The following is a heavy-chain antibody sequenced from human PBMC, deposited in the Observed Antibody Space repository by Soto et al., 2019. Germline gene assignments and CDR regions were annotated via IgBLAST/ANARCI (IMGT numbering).Heavy chain of an antibody. J-gene: IGHJ2*01. CDR1: GGSISRSVYY. V-gene: IGHV4-31*11. CDR3: ARDPIVRGVVGWYFDL. Sequence: QVQLQESGPGLVKPSQTLSLTCAVSGGSISRSVYYCNWIRQHPGKGLEWIGYIHNSGTTYYNPSLKSRLTFSGDTSKNQFSLKLSSVTTAGTAVYYCARDPIVRGVVGWYFDLWGRGTLVTVSS. D-gene: IGHD3-10*01. CDR2: IHNSGTT.